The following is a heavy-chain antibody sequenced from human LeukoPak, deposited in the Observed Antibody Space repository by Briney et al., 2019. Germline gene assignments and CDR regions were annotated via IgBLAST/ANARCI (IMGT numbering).Heavy chain of an antibody. V-gene: IGHV3-21*01. J-gene: IGHJ4*02. CDR3: AREGNYDILTGPLYYFDY. Sequence: PGGSLRLSCAASGFTFSSYSMNWVRQAPGKGLEWLSSISSSSYISYADSVKGRFTISRDNAKNSLYLQMNSLRAEDTAVYYCAREGNYDILTGPLYYFDYWGQGTLVTVSS. D-gene: IGHD3-9*01. CDR1: GFTFSSYS. CDR2: ISSSSYI.